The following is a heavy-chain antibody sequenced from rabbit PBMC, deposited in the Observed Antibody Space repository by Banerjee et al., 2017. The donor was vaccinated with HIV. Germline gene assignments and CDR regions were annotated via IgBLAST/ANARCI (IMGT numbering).Heavy chain of an antibody. J-gene: IGHJ6*01. Sequence: QSLEESGGDLVKPGAFLTLTCTASGFSLSIYEMCWVRQAPGKGLEWIACIYAGSSGSTYYANWAKGRFTISKTSSTTVTLQMTSLTAADTATYFCGRDRDTGSVYYFDLWGQGTLVTVS. D-gene: IGHD8-1*01. CDR2: IYAGSSGST. CDR3: GRDRDTGSVYYFDL. V-gene: IGHV1S40*01. CDR1: GFSLSIYE.